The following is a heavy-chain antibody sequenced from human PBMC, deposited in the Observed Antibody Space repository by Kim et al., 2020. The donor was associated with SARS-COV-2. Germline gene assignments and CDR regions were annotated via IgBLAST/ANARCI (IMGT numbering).Heavy chain of an antibody. D-gene: IGHD2-21*02. CDR2: ISSTSSYI. V-gene: IGHV3-21*01. CDR3: ARLWRVTSLPFKGLTNV. J-gene: IGHJ6*02. Sequence: GGSLRLSCAASGFTFSSYSMNWVRQAPGKGLEWVSSISSTSSYIYYADSVKGRFTISRDNAKNSLSLQMNSLRAEDTAVYYCARLWRVTSLPFKGLTNVWGQGTTVTVSS. CDR1: GFTFSSYS.